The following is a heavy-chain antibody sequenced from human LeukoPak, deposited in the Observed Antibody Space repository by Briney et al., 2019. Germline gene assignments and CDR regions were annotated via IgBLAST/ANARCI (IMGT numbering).Heavy chain of an antibody. CDR2: IRYDGSNK. D-gene: IGHD1-26*01. Sequence: GGSLTLSCAASGFTFSSYGMEWVRQAPGKGLEWVAFIRYDGSNKYYADSVKGRFTISRDNSRDTLYLQMNSLRSEDTAVYYCAKESQLSYSGTFYIDYWGQGTLVTVSS. CDR1: GFTFSSYG. J-gene: IGHJ4*02. CDR3: AKESQLSYSGTFYIDY. V-gene: IGHV3-30*02.